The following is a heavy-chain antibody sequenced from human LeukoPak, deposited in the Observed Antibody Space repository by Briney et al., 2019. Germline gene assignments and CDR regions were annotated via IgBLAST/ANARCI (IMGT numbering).Heavy chain of an antibody. V-gene: IGHV3-23*01. CDR3: AKDRYSSGVDS. CDR1: GLTFSSYG. D-gene: IGHD6-25*01. J-gene: IGHJ4*02. CDR2: IYGSGDST. Sequence: GGSLRLSCAASGLTFSSYGMTWVRQAPGKGLEWVSSIYGSGDSTYYADSVKGRFTISRDNSNNTLYLQMSSLRAEDTAIYYCAKDRYSSGVDSWGQGTLVTVSS.